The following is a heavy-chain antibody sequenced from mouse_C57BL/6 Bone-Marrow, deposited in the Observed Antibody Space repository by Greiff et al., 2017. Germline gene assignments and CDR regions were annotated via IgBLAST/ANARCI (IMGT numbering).Heavy chain of an antibody. V-gene: IGHV2-9-1*01. D-gene: IGHD1-1*01. J-gene: IGHJ3*01. CDR3: ARTHYYGSSWFAY. CDR2: IWTGRGT. Sequence: QVQLKESGPGLVAPSQSLSITCTVSGFSLTSYAISWVRQPPGKGLEWLGVIWTGRGTNYNSALKSKLTISKDKSKSQVFLKMISLQTDDTARYYCARTHYYGSSWFAYWGQGTLVTVSA. CDR1: GFSLTSYA.